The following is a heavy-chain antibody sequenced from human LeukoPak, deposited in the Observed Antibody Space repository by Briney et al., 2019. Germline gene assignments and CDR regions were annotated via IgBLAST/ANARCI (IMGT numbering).Heavy chain of an antibody. V-gene: IGHV1-69*05. CDR3: AILGLYDLGAFDI. Sequence: SVKVSXKASGGTFSSYAISWVRQAPGQGLEWMGRIIPIFGTANYAQKFQGRVTITTDESTSTAYMELSSLRSEDTAVYYCAILGLYDLGAFDIWGQGTMVTVSS. CDR1: GGTFSSYA. CDR2: IIPIFGTA. D-gene: IGHD3-16*01. J-gene: IGHJ3*02.